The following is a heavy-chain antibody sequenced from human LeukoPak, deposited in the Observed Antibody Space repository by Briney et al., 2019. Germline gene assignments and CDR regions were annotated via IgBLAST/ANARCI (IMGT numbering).Heavy chain of an antibody. J-gene: IGHJ6*04. V-gene: IGHV4-31*03. CDR1: GGSISSGGYY. D-gene: IGHD1-26*01. CDR2: IYYSGST. Sequence: SETLSLTCTVSGGSISSGGYYWSWIRQHPGKGLEWIGYIYYSGSTYYNPSLKSRVTISVDTSKNQFSLKLSSVTAEDTAVYYCAREWEVDFQGVDVWGKGTTVTVSS. CDR3: AREWEVDFQGVDV.